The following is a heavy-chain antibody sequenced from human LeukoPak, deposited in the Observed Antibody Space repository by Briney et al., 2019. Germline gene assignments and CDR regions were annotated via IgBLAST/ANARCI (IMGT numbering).Heavy chain of an antibody. Sequence: GGSLRLSCAASGFTFSSYAMSWVRQAPGKGLVWVSHINGDGSWTTYADSVKGRFTISKDNAKNTVYLQMNNLRAEDTAVYYCVSFYETYWGRGTLVTVSS. J-gene: IGHJ4*02. CDR1: GFTFSSYA. CDR3: VSFYETY. V-gene: IGHV3-74*01. CDR2: INGDGSWT. D-gene: IGHD2-2*01.